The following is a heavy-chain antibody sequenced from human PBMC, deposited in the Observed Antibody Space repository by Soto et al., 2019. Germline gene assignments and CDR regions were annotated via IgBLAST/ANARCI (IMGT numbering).Heavy chain of an antibody. J-gene: IGHJ4*02. Sequence: ASVKVSCKAAGGTFSIYAISCVRRTRGQWREWMGGIIPIFGTANYAQKFQGRVTITADESTSTAYMELSSLRSEDTAVYYCARTLEASSIAAPWYYFDYWGQGTLVTVSS. CDR1: GGTFSIYA. CDR2: IIPIFGTA. CDR3: ARTLEASSIAAPWYYFDY. V-gene: IGHV1-69*13. D-gene: IGHD6-6*01.